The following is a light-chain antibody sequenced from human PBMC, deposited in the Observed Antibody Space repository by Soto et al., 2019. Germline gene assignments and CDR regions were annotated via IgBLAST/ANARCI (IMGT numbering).Light chain of an antibody. CDR3: QQSYTAPR. Sequence: DIQMTQSPSTLSASVGDRVTITCRASQSISTWLAWYQQKPGKAPKLLIHAATSLQGGVPSRFSGSESGTDFTLTISSLQPEDFATYYCQQSYTAPRFGQGTRLEIK. J-gene: IGKJ2*03. CDR1: QSISTW. CDR2: AAT. V-gene: IGKV1-39*01.